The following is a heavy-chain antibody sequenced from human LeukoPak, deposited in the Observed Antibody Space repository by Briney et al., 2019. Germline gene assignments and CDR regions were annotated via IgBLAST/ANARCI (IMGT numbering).Heavy chain of an antibody. CDR3: ARATTANLDAFDI. CDR2: ISYDGSNK. V-gene: IGHV3-30*01. J-gene: IGHJ3*02. Sequence: GGSLRLSCAASGFTFSSYAMHWVRQAPGKGLEWVAVISYDGSNKYYADSVKGRFTISRDNSKNTLYLQMNSLRAEDTAVYYCARATTANLDAFDIWGQGTMVTVSS. CDR1: GFTFSSYA. D-gene: IGHD4-17*01.